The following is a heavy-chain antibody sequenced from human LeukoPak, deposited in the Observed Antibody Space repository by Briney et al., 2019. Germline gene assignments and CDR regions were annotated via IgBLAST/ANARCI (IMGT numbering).Heavy chain of an antibody. J-gene: IGHJ3*02. V-gene: IGHV3-30*03. CDR1: GFTFSSYG. Sequence: GGSLRLSCAASGFTFSSYGMHWVRQAPGKGLEWVAVISYDGSNKYYADSVKGRFTISRDNSKNTLYLQMNSLRAEDTAVYYCARGLRAAITENAFDIWGQGTMVTVSS. CDR3: ARGLRAAITENAFDI. D-gene: IGHD6-25*01. CDR2: ISYDGSNK.